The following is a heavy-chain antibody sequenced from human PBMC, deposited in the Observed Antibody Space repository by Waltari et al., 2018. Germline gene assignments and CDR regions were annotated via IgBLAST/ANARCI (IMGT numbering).Heavy chain of an antibody. J-gene: IGHJ4*02. CDR2: INHSGST. CDR1: GGSFSGYY. D-gene: IGHD6-13*01. V-gene: IGHV4-34*01. Sequence: QVQLQQWGAGLLKPSETLSLTCAVYGGSFSGYYWSWIRQPPGKGLEWIGEINHSGSTNYNPSLKSRVTISVDTSKNQFSLKLSSVTAADTAVYYCARDQADSSSWSYFDYWGQGTLVTVSS. CDR3: ARDQADSSSWSYFDY.